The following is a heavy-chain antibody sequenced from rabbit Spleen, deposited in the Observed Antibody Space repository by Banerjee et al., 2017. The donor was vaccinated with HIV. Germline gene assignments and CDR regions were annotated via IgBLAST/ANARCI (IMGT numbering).Heavy chain of an antibody. Sequence: QEQLVESGGGLVTLGGSLTLTCTASGFSCYYKCVMCWVRQAPGKGLQWIGCMNTVSGNTVYATWAKGRFPISRTSSTTVALEMTSLTGADTATYFCARALSNYDYADLWGQGTLVTVS. CDR1: GFSCYYKCV. CDR2: MNTVSGNT. J-gene: IGHJ3*01. CDR3: ARALSNYDYADL. D-gene: IGHD2-1*01. V-gene: IGHV1S45*01.